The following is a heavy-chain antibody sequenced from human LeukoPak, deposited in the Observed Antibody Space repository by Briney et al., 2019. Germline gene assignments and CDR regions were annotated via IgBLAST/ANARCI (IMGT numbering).Heavy chain of an antibody. CDR3: ARSTTMVTPNYFDY. D-gene: IGHD4-23*01. V-gene: IGHV4-30-2*01. J-gene: IGHJ4*02. CDR1: GGSISSGGYS. Sequence: PSETLSLTCAVSGGSISSGGYSWRWIRQPPGKGLEWIGYIYHSGSTYYNPSLKSRVTISVDRSKNQFSLKLSSVTAADTAVYYCARSTTMVTPNYFDYWGQGTLVTVSS. CDR2: IYHSGST.